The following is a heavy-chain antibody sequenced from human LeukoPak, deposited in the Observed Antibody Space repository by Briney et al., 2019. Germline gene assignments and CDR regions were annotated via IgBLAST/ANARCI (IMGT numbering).Heavy chain of an antibody. Sequence: PSETLSLTCTVSGGSIISSSYYWGWIRQPPGKGLEWIGSIYYSGNTYYNPSLKSRVTISVDTSKNQFSLKLSSVTAADTAVYYCARLDGYCSGGSCSYIWFDPWGQGTLVTVSS. CDR3: ARLDGYCSGGSCSYIWFDP. CDR2: IYYSGNT. J-gene: IGHJ5*02. V-gene: IGHV4-39*07. CDR1: GGSIISSSYY. D-gene: IGHD2-15*01.